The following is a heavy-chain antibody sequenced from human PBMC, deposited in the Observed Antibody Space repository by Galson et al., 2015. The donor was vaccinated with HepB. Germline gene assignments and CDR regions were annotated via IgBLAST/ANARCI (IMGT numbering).Heavy chain of an antibody. V-gene: IGHV3-53*01. Sequence: SLRLSCAASGFTVSSNYMSWVRQAPGKGLEWVSVIYSGGSTYYADSVKGRFTISRDNSKNTLYLQMNSLRAEDTAVYYCARSRYYYYGMDVWGQGTTVTVSS. CDR2: IYSGGST. CDR1: GFTVSSNY. CDR3: ARSRYYYYGMDV. J-gene: IGHJ6*02.